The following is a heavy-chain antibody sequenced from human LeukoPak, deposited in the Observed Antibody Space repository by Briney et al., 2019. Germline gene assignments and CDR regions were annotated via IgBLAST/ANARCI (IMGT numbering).Heavy chain of an antibody. CDR2: INHSGST. D-gene: IGHD6-13*01. Sequence: SETLSLTCAVYGGSFSGYYWSWIRQPPGKGLEWIGEINHSGSTNYNPSLKSRVTISVDTSKNQFSLKLSSVTAADTAVYYCVRERWYSSSWYNHEYWGQGTLVTVSS. CDR3: VRERWYSSSWYNHEY. CDR1: GGSFSGYY. J-gene: IGHJ4*02. V-gene: IGHV4-34*01.